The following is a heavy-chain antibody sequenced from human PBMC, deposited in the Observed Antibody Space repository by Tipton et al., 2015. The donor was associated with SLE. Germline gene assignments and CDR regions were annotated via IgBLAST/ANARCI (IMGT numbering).Heavy chain of an antibody. V-gene: IGHV4-34*01. D-gene: IGHD3-10*01. J-gene: IGHJ3*02. CDR2: INHSGST. CDR1: GGSFSGYY. Sequence: GLVKPSETLSLTCAVYGGSFSGYYWSWIRQPPGKGLEWIGEINHSGSTNYNPSLKSRVTISVDTSKNQFSLKLSSVTAADTAVYYCARVFSGIRGVNAFDIWGQGTMVTVSS. CDR3: ARVFSGIRGVNAFDI.